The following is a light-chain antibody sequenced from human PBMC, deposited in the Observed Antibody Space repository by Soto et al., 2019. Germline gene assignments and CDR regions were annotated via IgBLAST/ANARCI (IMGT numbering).Light chain of an antibody. CDR1: QTVNSD. CDR2: GAS. Sequence: DIVMTQSPATLSVSPGERATLSCRARQTVNSDLAWYQQKPGQTPRLLIYGASTRATGIPARFSGTGSGTEFTLTISSLQSEDFAVYYCQQYSVWPWTFGQGAKVEI. CDR3: QQYSVWPWT. V-gene: IGKV3-15*01. J-gene: IGKJ1*01.